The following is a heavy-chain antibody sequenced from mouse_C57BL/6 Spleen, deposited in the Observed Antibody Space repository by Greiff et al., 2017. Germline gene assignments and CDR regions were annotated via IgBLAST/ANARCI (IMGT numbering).Heavy chain of an antibody. D-gene: IGHD1-1*01. J-gene: IGHJ3*01. Sequence: QVQLQQSGAELVKPGASVKLSCKASGYTFTSYWMHWVKQRPGQGLEWIGMIHPNSGSTNYNEKFKSKATLTVDKSSSTAYMQLSSLTSEDSAVYYCARSTTVVATPFAYWGQGTLVTVSA. CDR2: IHPNSGST. V-gene: IGHV1-64*01. CDR3: ARSTTVVATPFAY. CDR1: GYTFTSYW.